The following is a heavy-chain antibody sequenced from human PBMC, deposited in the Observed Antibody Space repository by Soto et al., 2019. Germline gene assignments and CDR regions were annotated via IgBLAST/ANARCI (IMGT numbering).Heavy chain of an antibody. CDR3: AGGRGGAWELKMGFGY. J-gene: IGHJ4*02. CDR2: IIPIFGTA. D-gene: IGHD1-26*01. Sequence: QVQLVQSGAEVKKPGSSVKVSCKASGGTFSSYAISWVRQAPGQGLEWMGGIIPIFGTANYAQKFQGRVTMTAAESTSTASRELRSLRSEDTDVYYCAGGRGGAWELKMGFGYWGQGTLVTVSS. CDR1: GGTFSSYA. V-gene: IGHV1-69*12.